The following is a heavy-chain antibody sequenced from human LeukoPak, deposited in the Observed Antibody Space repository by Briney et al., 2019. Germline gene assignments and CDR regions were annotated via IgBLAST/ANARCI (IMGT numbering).Heavy chain of an antibody. D-gene: IGHD4/OR15-4a*01. CDR2: TYYRSKWYN. V-gene: IGHV6-1*01. Sequence: SRALPLTCVISLCSVSRKLASWLWPTRSPSRAVECLGRTYYRSKWYNDYPIYVKSQVITHPDTSKNQFSLQLNSVAPEDTAVYYCARGDSPAGALDYWGQGTLVTVSS. CDR3: ARGDSPAGALDY. CDR1: LCSVSRKLAS. J-gene: IGHJ4*02.